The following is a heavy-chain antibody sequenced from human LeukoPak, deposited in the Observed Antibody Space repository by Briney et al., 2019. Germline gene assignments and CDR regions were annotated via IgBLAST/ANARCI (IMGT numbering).Heavy chain of an antibody. Sequence: XXSXXRQAPXXXXXXMGWISAYNGNTNYAQKLQGRVTMTTDTSTSTAYMELRSLRSDDTAVYYCARDNGGYCDYFDYWGQGTLVTVSS. CDR3: ARDNGGYCDYFDY. CDR1: X. V-gene: IGHV1-18*01. J-gene: IGHJ4*02. D-gene: IGHD2-8*01. CDR2: ISAYNGNT.